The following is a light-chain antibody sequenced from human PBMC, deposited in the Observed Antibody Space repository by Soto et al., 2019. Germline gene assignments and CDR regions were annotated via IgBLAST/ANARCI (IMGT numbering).Light chain of an antibody. J-gene: IGLJ2*01. Sequence: SYELTQPPSVSVAPGKTASISCGGNNIGSKGVHWYQQKPGQAPVLVIYSDTDLPPVIPERFSGSNSANLATLTISRVEAGDXADYXXQVWDSGSAHVVFGGGTKVTVL. CDR3: QVWDSGSAHVV. CDR1: NIGSKG. V-gene: IGLV3-21*04. CDR2: SDT.